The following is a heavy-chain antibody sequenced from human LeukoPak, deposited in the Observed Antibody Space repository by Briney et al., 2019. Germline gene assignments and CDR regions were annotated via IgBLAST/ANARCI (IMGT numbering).Heavy chain of an antibody. J-gene: IGHJ4*02. CDR2: ISSSSGTI. D-gene: IGHD2-2*01. Sequence: PGGSLRLSCAASGFTFSSYSMNWDRQAPGKGLEWDSYISSSSGTIYYADSVKGRFTISRDNAKNSLYLQMNSLRAEDTAVYYCASDALYCRSTSCYDYWGQGTLVTVSS. CDR3: ASDALYCRSTSCYDY. V-gene: IGHV3-48*04. CDR1: GFTFSSYS.